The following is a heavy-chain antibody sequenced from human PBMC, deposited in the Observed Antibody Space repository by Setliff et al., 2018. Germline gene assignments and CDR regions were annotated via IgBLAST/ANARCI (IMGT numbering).Heavy chain of an antibody. Sequence: SETLSLTCAVSGGSISSSNWWSWVRQPPGKGLEWIGEIYHSGSTNYNPSLKSRVTISVDKSKNQFSLKLSSVTAADTAVYYCARDLTYYDFWSGYYSPRAFDTWGQGTMVTVSS. V-gene: IGHV4-4*02. CDR1: GGSISSSNW. CDR3: ARDLTYYDFWSGYYSPRAFDT. CDR2: IYHSGST. J-gene: IGHJ3*02. D-gene: IGHD3-3*01.